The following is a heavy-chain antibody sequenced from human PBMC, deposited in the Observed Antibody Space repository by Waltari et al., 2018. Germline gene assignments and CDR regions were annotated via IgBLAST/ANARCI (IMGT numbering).Heavy chain of an antibody. CDR3: ARLESSGAVADGWFDP. CDR1: GGSISSYY. CDR2: IYYSGST. D-gene: IGHD6-19*01. J-gene: IGHJ5*02. Sequence: QVQLQESGPGLVKPSETLSLTCTVSGGSISSYYWSWIRQPPGKGLEWIGYIYYSGSTNDNPSLKRRVTISVDTSKNQFSLKLSSVTAADTAVYYCARLESSGAVADGWFDPWGQGTLVTVSS. V-gene: IGHV4-59*08.